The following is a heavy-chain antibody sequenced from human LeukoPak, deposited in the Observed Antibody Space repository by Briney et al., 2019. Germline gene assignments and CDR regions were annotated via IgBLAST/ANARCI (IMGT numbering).Heavy chain of an antibody. CDR1: GFTFSTYE. V-gene: IGHV3-48*03. D-gene: IGHD2-15*01. CDR3: ARGADGVSSNSRGWFDP. J-gene: IGHJ5*02. CDR2: INEGASII. Sequence: GGSLRLSCAASGFTFSTYEMNWVRQAPGKGLEWVSHINEGASIIYYADSVKGRFTISRDNARNSLYLQMNTLRAEDTAVYSCARGADGVSSNSRGWFDPWGQGTLVTVSS.